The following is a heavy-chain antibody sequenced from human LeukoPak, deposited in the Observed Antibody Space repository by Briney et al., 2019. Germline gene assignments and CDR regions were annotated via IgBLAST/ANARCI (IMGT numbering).Heavy chain of an antibody. J-gene: IGHJ4*02. D-gene: IGHD3-9*01. CDR3: AKAEGYDILTGLDY. Sequence: TGGSLRLACATSGFTFSSYAMSWVRQAPGKGLEWVSGIGASGGSTYYADSVKGRFTISRDNSKNTLYLQMNSLGTEDTAVYYCAKAEGYDILTGLDYWGQGTLVTVSS. V-gene: IGHV3-23*01. CDR2: IGASGGST. CDR1: GFTFSSYA.